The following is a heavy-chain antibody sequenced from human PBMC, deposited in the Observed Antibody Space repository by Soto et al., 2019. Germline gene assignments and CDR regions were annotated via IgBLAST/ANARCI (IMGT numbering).Heavy chain of an antibody. D-gene: IGHD1-26*01. CDR3: AVSSGTYARFDY. V-gene: IGHV4-59*01. CDR2: IYYSGGS. J-gene: IGHJ4*02. Sequence: SETLSLTCTVSGGSISSYYWSWIRQPPGKGLEWIGYIYYSGGSNYNPSLKSRVTLSLDASKKQLSLNLSSVTAADRAIYYRAVSSGTYARFDYWGQGTLVTVSS. CDR1: GGSISSYY.